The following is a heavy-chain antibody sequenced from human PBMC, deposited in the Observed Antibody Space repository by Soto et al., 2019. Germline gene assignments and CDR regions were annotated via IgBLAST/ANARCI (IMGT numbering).Heavy chain of an antibody. CDR3: ARDPLYGDGWYFDL. J-gene: IGHJ2*01. D-gene: IGHD4-17*01. CDR1: GGSISSGDYY. CDR2: IYYSRST. Sequence: QVQLQESGPGLVKPSQTLSLTCTVSGGSISSGDYYWSWIRQPPGKGLEWIGYIYYSRSTYYNPSRKRRVTLSVDTAKNQFTLKRSSVTAADTAVYYCARDPLYGDGWYFDLWGRGTLVTVSS. V-gene: IGHV4-30-4*01.